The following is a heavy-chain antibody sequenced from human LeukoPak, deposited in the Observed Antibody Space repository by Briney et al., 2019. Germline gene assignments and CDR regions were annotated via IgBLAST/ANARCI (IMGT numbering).Heavy chain of an antibody. CDR1: GYTFTSYY. J-gene: IGHJ4*02. CDR2: INPSGGST. V-gene: IGHV1-46*01. Sequence: ASVKVSCKTSGYTFTSYYMHWVRQAPGQGLEWMGIINPSGGSTSYAQKFQGRVTVTRDTSTSTVYMDLNSLRSEDTAVYYCALARVGITIFESYWGQGTLVTVSS. D-gene: IGHD3-3*01. CDR3: ALARVGITIFESY.